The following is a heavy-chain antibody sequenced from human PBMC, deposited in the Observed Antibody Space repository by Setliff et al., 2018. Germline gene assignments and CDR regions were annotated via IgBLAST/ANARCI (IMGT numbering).Heavy chain of an antibody. Sequence: ASVKVSCKASRYTFNSYAMNWVRQAPGQGLEWMGLFNPSGGSTKYAQNFQGRVTITTDESTSTAYMELSSLRSEDTAIYYCATERGLVVSATDYYDYMDVWGKGTT. CDR1: RYTFNSYA. V-gene: IGHV1-46*02. CDR2: FNPSGGST. CDR3: ATERGLVVSATDYYDYMDV. D-gene: IGHD2-15*01. J-gene: IGHJ6*03.